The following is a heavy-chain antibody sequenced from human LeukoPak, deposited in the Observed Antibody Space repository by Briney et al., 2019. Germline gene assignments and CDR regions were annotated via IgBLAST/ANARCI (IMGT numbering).Heavy chain of an antibody. V-gene: IGHV3-9*03. CDR1: GFTFDDYG. CDR2: ISWNSGSI. Sequence: GRSLRLSCAASGFTFDDYGMHWVRQAPGKGLEWVSGISWNSGSIGYADSVKGRFTISRDNAKSTVYLQMNSLRADDMALYYCTKASGYSSGAVDYWGQGTLVTVSS. D-gene: IGHD5-18*01. CDR3: TKASGYSSGAVDY. J-gene: IGHJ4*02.